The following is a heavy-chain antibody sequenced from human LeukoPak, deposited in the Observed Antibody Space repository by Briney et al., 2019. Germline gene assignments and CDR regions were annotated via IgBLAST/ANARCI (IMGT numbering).Heavy chain of an antibody. CDR1: GFSFSDSV. D-gene: IGHD3-3*01. CDR2: ISDSGDNI. V-gene: IGHV3-23*01. J-gene: IGHJ6*02. CDR3: AIHLAPEKAYDFADLYGMDV. Sequence: GGSLRLSCVASGFSFSDSVIHWVRQTPGRGLEWVSAISDSGDNIYYVDSVKGRFTISRDNSKNTLYLQMNSLRVEDTAVYYCAIHLAPEKAYDFADLYGMDVWGQGTTVTVSS.